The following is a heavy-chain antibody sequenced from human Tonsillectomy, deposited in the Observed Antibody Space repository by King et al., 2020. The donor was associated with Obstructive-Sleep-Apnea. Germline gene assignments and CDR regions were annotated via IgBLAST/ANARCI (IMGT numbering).Heavy chain of an antibody. CDR3: VKDRAGGVPDAFDI. J-gene: IGHJ3*02. CDR2: INWNSGNI. Sequence: VQLVESGGGLVQPGRSLRLSCAASGFSFDDYAMHWVRQTPGKGLEWVSGINWNSGNIGYADSVKGRFTISRDNAKNSLYQQMNSLRAEDTALYYCVKDRAGGVPDAFDIWGQGTMVTVSS. V-gene: IGHV3-9*01. CDR1: GFSFDDYA. D-gene: IGHD3-16*01.